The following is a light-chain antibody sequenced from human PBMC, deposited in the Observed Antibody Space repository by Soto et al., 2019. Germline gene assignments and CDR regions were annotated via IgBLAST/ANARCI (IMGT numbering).Light chain of an antibody. CDR2: EVT. Sequence: QLVLTQPASVSGSPGQSITISCTGTNSDVGSYIYVSWYQQHPGKVPRLLIYEVTNRPAGVSSRFSGSKSGNTASLTISGLQAEDEGDYYCSSYSSGSTLVVFGGGTKLTVL. V-gene: IGLV2-14*01. CDR3: SSYSSGSTLVV. J-gene: IGLJ2*01. CDR1: NSDVGSYIY.